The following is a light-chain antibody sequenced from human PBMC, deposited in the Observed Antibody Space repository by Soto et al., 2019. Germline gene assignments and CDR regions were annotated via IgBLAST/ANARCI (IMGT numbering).Light chain of an antibody. CDR3: QQRRNWPLT. V-gene: IGKV3-11*01. J-gene: IGKJ4*01. CDR2: DAS. CDR1: QNIDTY. Sequence: EVVLTQSPATLSSSPGESVTLSCRASQNIDTYLAWYQQRPGQAPRLLIYDASYRAVGIPSRFSGSGSGTDFTLTISSLEPADFAIYHCQQRRNWPLTFGGGTKVGI.